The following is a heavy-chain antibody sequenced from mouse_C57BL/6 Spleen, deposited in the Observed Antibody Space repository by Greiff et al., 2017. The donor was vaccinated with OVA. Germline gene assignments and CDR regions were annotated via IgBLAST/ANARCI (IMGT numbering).Heavy chain of an antibody. CDR2: ISDGGSYT. J-gene: IGHJ2*01. V-gene: IGHV5-4*01. CDR1: GFTFSSYA. Sequence: EVKLMESGGGLVKPGGSLKLSCAASGFTFSSYAMSWVRQTPEKRLEWVATISDGGSYTYYPDNVKGRFTISRDNAKNNLYLQMSHLKSEDTAMYYCARDDYDYDEGVYDYWGQGTTLTVSS. D-gene: IGHD2-4*01. CDR3: ARDDYDYDEGVYDY.